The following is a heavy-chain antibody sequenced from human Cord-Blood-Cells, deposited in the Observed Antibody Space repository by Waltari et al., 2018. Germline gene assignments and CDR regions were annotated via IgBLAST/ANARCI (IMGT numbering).Heavy chain of an antibody. D-gene: IGHD4-17*01. CDR2: ISGSGGST. Sequence: EVQLLESGGGLVQPGGSLRLSCAASGFPFSSYALSSVRPAPGKGLEWVSAISGSGGSTYYADSVKGRFTISRDNSKNTLYLQMNSLRAEDTAVYYCAKVVGVTTYYFDYWGQGTLVTVSS. V-gene: IGHV3-23*01. J-gene: IGHJ4*02. CDR1: GFPFSSYA. CDR3: AKVVGVTTYYFDY.